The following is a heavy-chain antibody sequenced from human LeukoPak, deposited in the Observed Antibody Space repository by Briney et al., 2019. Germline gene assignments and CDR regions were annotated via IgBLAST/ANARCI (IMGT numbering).Heavy chain of an antibody. V-gene: IGHV1-2*02. CDR3: ARDPPVTRDHYYYYMDV. Sequence: VASVKVSCKASGYSFTGYYMHWVRQAPGRGLEWMGWINPNSGGTNYAQKFQGRVTMTRDTSISTAYMELSRLRSDDTAVYYCARDPPVTRDHYYYYMDVWGKGTTVTVSS. CDR2: INPNSGGT. CDR1: GYSFTGYY. D-gene: IGHD4-17*01. J-gene: IGHJ6*03.